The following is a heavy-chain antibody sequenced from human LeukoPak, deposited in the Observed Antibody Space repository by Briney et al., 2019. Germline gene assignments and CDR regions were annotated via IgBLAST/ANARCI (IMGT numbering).Heavy chain of an antibody. Sequence: PGGSLRLSCAASGFTFSLYAMNWVRQAPGKGLEWVSYINDDSSDIHYAGSVRGRFTISRGDARKTLYLQLSSLRVEDTAVYYCARDTSQPGLIDSWGQGTLVTVSS. CDR3: ARDTSQPGLIDS. CDR2: INDDSSDI. CDR1: GFTFSLYA. V-gene: IGHV3-21*05. D-gene: IGHD2-2*01. J-gene: IGHJ4*02.